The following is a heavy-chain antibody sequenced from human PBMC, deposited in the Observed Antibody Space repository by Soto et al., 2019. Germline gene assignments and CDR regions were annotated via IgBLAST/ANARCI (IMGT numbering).Heavy chain of an antibody. CDR1: EFTFSSYS. CDR3: ARDGDSSSWRYFDY. Sequence: GGSLRLSCAASEFTFSSYSMNWARQAPGKGLEWVANIKKEGSEKYYVDSVKGRFTISRDNAKNSLYLQMNSLRAEDTAVYYCARDGDSSSWRYFDYWGQGTLVTSPQ. J-gene: IGHJ4*02. D-gene: IGHD6-13*01. CDR2: IKKEGSEK. V-gene: IGHV3-7*03.